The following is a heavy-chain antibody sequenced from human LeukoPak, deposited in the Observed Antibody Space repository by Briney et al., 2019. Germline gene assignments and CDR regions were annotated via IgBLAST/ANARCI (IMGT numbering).Heavy chain of an antibody. V-gene: IGHV1-2*02. CDR3: AKGKPVAGPYDAFDI. CDR1: GYTFTVYY. CDR2: IHPNSGAT. J-gene: IGHJ3*02. Sequence: ASVKVSCKTSGYTFTVYYMHWVRQAPGQGLEWMGWIHPNSGATNYAQKFQDRVTLTRDTSINTAYMEVSRLGFDDTAVYYCAKGKPVAGPYDAFDIWGQGTMVTVSS. D-gene: IGHD6-19*01.